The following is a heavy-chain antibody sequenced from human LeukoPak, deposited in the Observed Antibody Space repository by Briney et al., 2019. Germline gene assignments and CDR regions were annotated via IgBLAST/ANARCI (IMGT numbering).Heavy chain of an antibody. D-gene: IGHD2-2*01. CDR2: IYSGGST. Sequence: GGSLRLSCAASGFTVSSNYMSWVRQAPGKGLEWVSVIYSGGSTYYADSVKGRFTISRDNSKNTLYLQMNSLRAEDTAVYYCARAAEDCSSTSCLPYYFDYWGQGTLVTVSS. CDR1: GFTVSSNY. V-gene: IGHV3-66*01. J-gene: IGHJ4*02. CDR3: ARAAEDCSSTSCLPYYFDY.